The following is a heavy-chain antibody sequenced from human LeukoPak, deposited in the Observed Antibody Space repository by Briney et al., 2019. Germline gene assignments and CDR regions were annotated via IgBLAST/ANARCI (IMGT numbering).Heavy chain of an antibody. CDR1: GYTFTSNY. CDR2: IYPRDGST. CDR3: ARDQEGFDC. Sequence: ASVKVSCKASGYTFTSNYIHWVRQAPGQGLEWMGMIYPRDGSTSYAQKFQGRVTVTRDTSTSTVHMELSSLRSEDTAVYYCARDQEGFDCWGQGTLVTVSS. J-gene: IGHJ4*02. V-gene: IGHV1-46*01.